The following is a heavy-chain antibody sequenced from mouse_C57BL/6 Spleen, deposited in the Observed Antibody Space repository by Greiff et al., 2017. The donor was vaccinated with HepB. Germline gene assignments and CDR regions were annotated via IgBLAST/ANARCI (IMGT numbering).Heavy chain of an antibody. Sequence: EVMLVESGGGLVKPGGSLKLSCAASGFTFSDYGMHWVRQAPEKGLEWVAYISSGSSTIYYADTVKGRFTISRDNAKNTLFLQMTSLRSEDTAMYYCARNYGSPPWYFDVWGTGTTVTVSS. J-gene: IGHJ1*03. V-gene: IGHV5-17*01. CDR3: ARNYGSPPWYFDV. D-gene: IGHD1-1*01. CDR1: GFTFSDYG. CDR2: ISSGSSTI.